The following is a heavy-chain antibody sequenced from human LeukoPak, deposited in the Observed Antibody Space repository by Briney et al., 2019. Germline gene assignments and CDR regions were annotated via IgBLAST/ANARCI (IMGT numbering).Heavy chain of an antibody. Sequence: SETLSLTCAVYGGSFSGYYWSWIRQPPGKGLEWIGEINHSGSTNYNPSLKSRVTISVDTSKNQFSLKLSSVTAADTAVYYCARDSRPYDFWSGYPYYYYGMDVWGQGTTVAVSS. J-gene: IGHJ6*02. D-gene: IGHD3-3*01. CDR3: ARDSRPYDFWSGYPYYYYGMDV. CDR2: INHSGST. V-gene: IGHV4-34*01. CDR1: GGSFSGYY.